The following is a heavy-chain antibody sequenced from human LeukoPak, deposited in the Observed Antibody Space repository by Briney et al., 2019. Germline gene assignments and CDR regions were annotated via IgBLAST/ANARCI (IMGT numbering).Heavy chain of an antibody. D-gene: IGHD6-13*01. CDR2: IYSGGTT. Sequence: GSLRLSCAASGFTFSDYYMSWIRQAPGKGLEWVSVIYSGGTTYYADSVKGRFTISRDNSKNTLYLQMNRLRVEDTAVYFCARASTIGAAGLFDFWGQGTLVTVSS. CDR1: GFTFSDYY. V-gene: IGHV3-53*01. J-gene: IGHJ4*02. CDR3: ARASTIGAAGLFDF.